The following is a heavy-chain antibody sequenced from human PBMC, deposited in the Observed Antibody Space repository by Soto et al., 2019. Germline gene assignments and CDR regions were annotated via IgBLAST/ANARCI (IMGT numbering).Heavy chain of an antibody. CDR1: GYTFTGYY. CDR2: INPNSGGT. CDR3: ARTRYYYDSSGYLGTFDY. Sequence: ASSEGLCKASGYTFTGYYMHWVRQAPGQGLEWMGWINPNSGGTNYAQKFQGRVTMTRDTSISTAYMELSRLRSDDTAVYYCARTRYYYDSSGYLGTFDYWGQGTLVTVSS. D-gene: IGHD3-22*01. J-gene: IGHJ4*02. V-gene: IGHV1-2*02.